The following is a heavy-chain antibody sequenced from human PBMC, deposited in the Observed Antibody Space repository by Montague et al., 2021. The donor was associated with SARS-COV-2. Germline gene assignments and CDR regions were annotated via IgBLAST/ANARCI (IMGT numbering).Heavy chain of an antibody. Sequence: SETRSLTCTVSGGSISSYYWNWIRQSPGKGLEWIGYIYYSGSTKYNPSFKSRVTMFVDTSKRQMSLRLNSVTAADTAVYYCAGDRGRFWHFDLWGRGTLVTVSS. V-gene: IGHV4-59*01. CDR3: AGDRGRFWHFDL. J-gene: IGHJ2*01. CDR1: GGSISSYY. CDR2: IYYSGST. D-gene: IGHD5-12*01.